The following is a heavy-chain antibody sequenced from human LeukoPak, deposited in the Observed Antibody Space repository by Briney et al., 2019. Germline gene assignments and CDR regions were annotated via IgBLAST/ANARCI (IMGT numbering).Heavy chain of an antibody. CDR1: GGSFSGYY. CDR2: INHSGST. V-gene: IGHV4-34*01. J-gene: IGHJ4*02. Sequence: SETLSLTCAVYGGSFSGYYWSWIRQPPGKGLEWIGEINHSGSTNYNPSLKSRVTISVDTSKNQFSLKLSSVTAADTAVYYRARAEPGYSYGQYFDYWGQGTLVTVSS. CDR3: ARAEPGYSYGQYFDY. D-gene: IGHD5-18*01.